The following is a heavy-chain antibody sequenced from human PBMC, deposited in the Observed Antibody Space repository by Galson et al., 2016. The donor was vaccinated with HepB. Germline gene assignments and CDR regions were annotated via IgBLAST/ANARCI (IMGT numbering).Heavy chain of an antibody. CDR1: GYPFTTYG. CDR3: ARGALRGNWSDP. V-gene: IGHV1-18*01. D-gene: IGHD3-16*01. Sequence: SVKVSCKASGYPFTTYGIHWVRQAPGQGLEWLGWINTYNGDTNYAQKLQGRVTMTTDTPTTPSYMELRSLRSDDTAAYYCARGALRGNWSDPCGQGTLVSVSA. CDR2: INTYNGDT. J-gene: IGHJ5*02.